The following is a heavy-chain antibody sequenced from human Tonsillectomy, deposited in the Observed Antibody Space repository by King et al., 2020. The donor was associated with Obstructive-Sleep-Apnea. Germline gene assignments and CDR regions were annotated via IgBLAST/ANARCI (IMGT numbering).Heavy chain of an antibody. V-gene: IGHV3-15*01. D-gene: IGHD3-22*01. CDR2: IKSKTDGGTT. CDR3: TTTLHDSSGYYYVDRSYYYYGMDV. J-gene: IGHJ6*02. Sequence: VQLVESGGGLVKPGGSLRLSCAASGFTFSNAWMSWVRQAPGKGLEWVGRIKSKTDGGTTDYAAPVKGRFNISRDDSKNTLYLQMNSLKTEDTAVYYCTTTLHDSSGYYYVDRSYYYYGMDVWGQGTTVTVSS. CDR1: GFTFSNAW.